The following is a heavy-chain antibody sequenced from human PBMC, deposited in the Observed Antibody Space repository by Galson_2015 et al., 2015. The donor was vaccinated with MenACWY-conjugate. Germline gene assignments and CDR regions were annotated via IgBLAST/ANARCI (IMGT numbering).Heavy chain of an antibody. CDR3: ARESSGFKI. V-gene: IGHV6-1*01. J-gene: IGHJ4*02. CDR1: GDSVSSNSVA. CDR2: TYYRSKWFY. D-gene: IGHD6-19*01. Sequence: CAISGDSVSSNSVARNWIRQSPSRGLEWLGRTYYRSKWFYDYAISVKSRITINPDTSKNQLSLQLSSVTSDDTAMYYCARESSGFKIWGQGTLVTVSS.